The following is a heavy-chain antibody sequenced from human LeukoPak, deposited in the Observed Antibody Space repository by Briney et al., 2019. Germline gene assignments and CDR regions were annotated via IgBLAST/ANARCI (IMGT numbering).Heavy chain of an antibody. D-gene: IGHD3-3*01. CDR2: INHSGST. Sequence: PSETLSLTCAVYGGSFSGYYWSWIRQPPGKGLEWIGEINHSGSTNYNPSLKSRVTISVDTPKNQFSLKLSSVTAADTAVYYCARGFGGAFDIWGQGTMVTVSS. CDR1: GGSFSGYY. J-gene: IGHJ3*02. V-gene: IGHV4-34*01. CDR3: ARGFGGAFDI.